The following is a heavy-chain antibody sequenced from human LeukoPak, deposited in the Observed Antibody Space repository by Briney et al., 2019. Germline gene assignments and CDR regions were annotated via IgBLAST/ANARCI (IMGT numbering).Heavy chain of an antibody. CDR3: ARVGTAMVSIDY. CDR2: INPSAGST. D-gene: IGHD5-18*01. Sequence: GASVKVSFKASGYTFTIYGISWGREAPGPGLGLMGIINPSAGSTSYAQKRQGRVTMTRDITTDTVYMELRSVSSDDTDVDYCARVGTAMVSIDYWGQGTLVTVSS. V-gene: IGHV1-46*01. J-gene: IGHJ4*02. CDR1: GYTFTIYG.